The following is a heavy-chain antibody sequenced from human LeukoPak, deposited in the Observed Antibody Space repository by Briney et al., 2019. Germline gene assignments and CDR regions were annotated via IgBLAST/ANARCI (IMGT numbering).Heavy chain of an antibody. CDR1: GFTFSNAW. D-gene: IGHD2/OR15-2a*01. Sequence: GGSLRLSCTASGFTFSNAWMSWVRQAPGKGLEWVGRIKSKTDGGTTDYAAPVKGRFTISRDDSKNTLYLQMNSLKTEDTAVYYCTTDLEYKTSYFDYWGQGTLVTVSS. CDR3: TTDLEYKTSYFDY. V-gene: IGHV3-15*01. J-gene: IGHJ4*02. CDR2: IKSKTDGGTT.